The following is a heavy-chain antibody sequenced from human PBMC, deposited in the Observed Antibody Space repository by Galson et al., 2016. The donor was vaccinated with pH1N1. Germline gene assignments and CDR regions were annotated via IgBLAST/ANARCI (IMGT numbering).Heavy chain of an antibody. Sequence: PALVKPTQTLTLTCTFSGFSLSTSGVGVGWIRQPPGKALEWLALIYWDDDKRYSPSLKSRLTITNDTSKNQVVLTMTNMDPVDAATYYRARNGYGDYVGYFGYWGQGTLVTVSS. V-gene: IGHV2-5*02. D-gene: IGHD4-17*01. CDR2: IYWDDDK. CDR3: ARNGYGDYVGYFGY. J-gene: IGHJ4*02. CDR1: GFSLSTSGVG.